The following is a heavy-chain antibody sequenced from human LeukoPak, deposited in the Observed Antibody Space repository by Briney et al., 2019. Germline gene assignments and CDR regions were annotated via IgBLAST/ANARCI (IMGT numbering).Heavy chain of an antibody. CDR2: INPNSGDT. CDR1: GYTFTGYY. V-gene: IGHV1-2*02. J-gene: IGHJ4*02. CDR3: ARKVYYYDSSGYHYFDY. D-gene: IGHD3-22*01. Sequence: GASVKVSCKASGYTFTGYYMHWVRQAPGQGLEWMGWINPNSGDTNSAQKFQGRVTMTSDTSISTAYMGLSRLRSDDTAVYFCARKVYYYDSSGYHYFDYWGQGTLVTVSS.